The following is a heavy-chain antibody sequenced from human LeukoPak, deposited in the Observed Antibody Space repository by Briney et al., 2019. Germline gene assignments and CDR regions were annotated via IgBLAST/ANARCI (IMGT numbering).Heavy chain of an antibody. J-gene: IGHJ4*02. V-gene: IGHV1-18*01. D-gene: IGHD1-26*01. CDR1: GYTFTSYG. Sequence: GASVKVSCKASGYTFTSYGISWVRQAPGQGLEWMGWISAYNGNTNYAQKLQGRVTMTTDTSTSTAYMELRSLRSDDTAVYYCARTRTQRSYDGPYYFDYWGQGTLVTVSS. CDR2: ISAYNGNT. CDR3: ARTRTQRSYDGPYYFDY.